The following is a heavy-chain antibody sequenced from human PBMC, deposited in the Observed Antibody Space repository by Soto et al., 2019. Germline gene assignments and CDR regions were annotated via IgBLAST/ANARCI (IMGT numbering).Heavy chain of an antibody. CDR1: GGSISSGDYY. Sequence: PSETLSLTCTVSGGSISSGDYYWSWIRQPPGKGLEWIGYIYYSGSTYYNPSLKSRVTISVDTSKNQFSLKLSSVTAADTAVYYCAREGRGAIYGGWFEPWGQGTLVTVSS. CDR3: AREGRGAIYGGWFEP. CDR2: IYYSGST. J-gene: IGHJ5*02. D-gene: IGHD3-10*01. V-gene: IGHV4-30-4*01.